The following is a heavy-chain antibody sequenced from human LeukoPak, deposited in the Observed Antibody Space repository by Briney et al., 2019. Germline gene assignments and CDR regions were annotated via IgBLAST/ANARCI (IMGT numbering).Heavy chain of an antibody. J-gene: IGHJ4*02. Sequence: GGSLRLSCAVSGFTFSSEAMGWVRQLPGGGLEWVSTISPAGGTTYYAESMKGRFTISRDNSKSTLYLQMNSLRVEDTAVYYCSYYDFWSGPYYFDYWGQGTLVTVSS. V-gene: IGHV3-23*01. CDR1: GFTFSSEA. CDR3: SYYDFWSGPYYFDY. CDR2: ISPAGGTT. D-gene: IGHD3-3*01.